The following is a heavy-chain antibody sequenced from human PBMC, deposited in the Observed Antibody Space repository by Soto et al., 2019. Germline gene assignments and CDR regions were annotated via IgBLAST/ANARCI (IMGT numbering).Heavy chain of an antibody. V-gene: IGHV4-31*03. J-gene: IGHJ5*02. D-gene: IGHD2-2*01. CDR1: GGSISSGGYY. CDR2: IYYSGST. Sequence: SETLCLTCTVSGGSISSGGYYWSWIRQHPGKGLEWIGYIYYSGSTYYNPSLKSRVTISVDTSKNQFSLKLSSVTAADTAVYYCARGLVVVPAAIHWFDPWGQGTLVTVSS. CDR3: ARGLVVVPAAIHWFDP.